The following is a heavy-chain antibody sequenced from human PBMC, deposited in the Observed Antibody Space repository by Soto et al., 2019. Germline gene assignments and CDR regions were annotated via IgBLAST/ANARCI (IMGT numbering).Heavy chain of an antibody. CDR3: ARDDEPYYYDSSGYSVPDYYYYGKDV. CDR1: GGTFSSYA. CDR2: IIPIFGTA. Sequence: SVKVSCKASGGTFSSYAISWVRQAPGQGLEWMGGIIPIFGTANYAQKFQGRVTITADESTSTAYMELSSLRSEDTAVYYCARDDEPYYYDSSGYSVPDYYYYGKDVRGQGSTVSVS. V-gene: IGHV1-69*13. D-gene: IGHD3-22*01. J-gene: IGHJ6*02.